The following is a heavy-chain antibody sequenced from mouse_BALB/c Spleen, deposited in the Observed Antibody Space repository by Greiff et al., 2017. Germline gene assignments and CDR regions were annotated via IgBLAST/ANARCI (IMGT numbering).Heavy chain of an antibody. D-gene: IGHD2-2*01. Sequence: EVKLMESGGGLVKPGGSLKLSCAASGFTFSSYAMSWVRQTPEKRLEWVATISSGGSYTYYPDSVKGRFTISRDNAKNTLYLQMSSLRSEDTAMYYCARMRPYGYDRGYYFDYWGQGTTLTVSS. CDR3: ARMRPYGYDRGYYFDY. J-gene: IGHJ2*01. CDR1: GFTFSSYA. V-gene: IGHV5-9-3*01. CDR2: ISSGGSYT.